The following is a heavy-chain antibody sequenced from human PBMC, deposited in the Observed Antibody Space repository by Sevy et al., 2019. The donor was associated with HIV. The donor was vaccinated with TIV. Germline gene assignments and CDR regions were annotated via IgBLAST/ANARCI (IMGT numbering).Heavy chain of an antibody. J-gene: IGHJ4*02. Sequence: GGSLSLSCAASGFTFSSYAMSWVRQAPGQGLEWVSAISGSGGSTYYADSVKGRFTISRVNSKNTLYLQMNSLRAEDTAVYYCAKDDSSGYYTHWGQGTLVTVSS. CDR3: AKDDSSGYYTH. V-gene: IGHV3-23*01. CDR1: GFTFSSYA. CDR2: ISGSGGST. D-gene: IGHD3-22*01.